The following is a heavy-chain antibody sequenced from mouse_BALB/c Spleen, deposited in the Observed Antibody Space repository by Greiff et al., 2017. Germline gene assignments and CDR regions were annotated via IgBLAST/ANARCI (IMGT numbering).Heavy chain of an antibody. CDR2: ISYSGST. D-gene: IGHD1-1*01. V-gene: IGHV3-8*02. CDR1: GDSITSGY. J-gene: IGHJ3*01. CDR3: ARGDYYGSSRPWFAY. Sequence: EVKLQESGPSLVKPSQTLSLTCSVTGDSITSGYWNWIRKFPGNKLEYMGYISYSGSTYYNPSLKSRISITRDTSKNQYYLQLNSVTTEDTATYYCARGDYYGSSRPWFAYWGQGTLVTVSA.